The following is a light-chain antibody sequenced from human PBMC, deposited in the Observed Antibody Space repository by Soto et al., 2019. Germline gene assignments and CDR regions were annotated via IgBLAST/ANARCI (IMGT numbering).Light chain of an antibody. CDR3: QQRSNWPIT. V-gene: IGKV3-11*01. J-gene: IGKJ3*01. Sequence: EIVLTQSPATLSLSPGERATLSCRASQSVRPYLAWYQQKPGKAPRLLLYDASYRATGIPARFSGSGSGTDYTLTISSLEPEDFAVYYCQQRSNWPITFGPGTTVDI. CDR1: QSVRPY. CDR2: DAS.